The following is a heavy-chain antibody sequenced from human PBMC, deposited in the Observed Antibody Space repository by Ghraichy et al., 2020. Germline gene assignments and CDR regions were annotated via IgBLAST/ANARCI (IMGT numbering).Heavy chain of an antibody. D-gene: IGHD4/OR15-4a*01. CDR1: GGSISSYY. Sequence: SETLSLTCTVSGGSISSYYWSWIRQPPGKGLEWIGYIYYSGSTNYNPSLKSRVTISVDTSKNQFSLKLSSVTAADTAVYYFATIGAGAADYWGQGTLVTVSS. J-gene: IGHJ4*02. CDR2: IYYSGST. V-gene: IGHV4-59*01. CDR3: ATIGAGAADY.